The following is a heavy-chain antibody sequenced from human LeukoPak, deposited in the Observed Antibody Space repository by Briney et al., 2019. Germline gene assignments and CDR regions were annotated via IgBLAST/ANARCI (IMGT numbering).Heavy chain of an antibody. CDR1: GGSIRGYF. D-gene: IGHD6-13*01. CDR3: AMAYSSSWYYFDY. V-gene: IGHV4-59*01. CDR2: IYYSGST. J-gene: IGHJ4*02. Sequence: SETLSLTCTVSGGSIRGYFWTWIRQPPGKGLEWRGHIYYSGSTNYNPSLKSRVTIAVDTSKNQFSLRLSSVTAADTAVYYCAMAYSSSWYYFDYWGQGTLVTVSS.